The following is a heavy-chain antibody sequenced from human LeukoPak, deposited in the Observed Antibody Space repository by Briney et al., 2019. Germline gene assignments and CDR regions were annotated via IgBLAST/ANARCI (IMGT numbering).Heavy chain of an antibody. CDR2: VFDSGGT. CDR3: ARGYSSSWNYFDY. D-gene: IGHD6-13*01. V-gene: IGHV4-59*01. J-gene: IGHJ4*02. Sequence: SETLSLTCTVSGGSISNYWWSWIRQPPEKGLEWIGYVFDSGGTNYNPSLKSRVTISVDTSKKQFSLKLSSVTAADTAVYYCARGYSSSWNYFDYWGQGTLVTVSS. CDR1: GGSISNYW.